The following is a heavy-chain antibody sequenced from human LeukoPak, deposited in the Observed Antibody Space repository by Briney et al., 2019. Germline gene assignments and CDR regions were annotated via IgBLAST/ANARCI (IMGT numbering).Heavy chain of an antibody. CDR2: ISYDGSNK. D-gene: IGHD3-10*01. J-gene: IGHJ4*02. Sequence: PGGSLRLSCAASGFTFSRYGMHWVRQAPGKGLEWVAVISYDGSNKYYAESAKGRFTISRDNSKNTLYLQMNSLRAEDTAVYYCAAAGDYWGQGTLVTVSS. CDR3: AAAGDY. V-gene: IGHV3-30*03. CDR1: GFTFSRYG.